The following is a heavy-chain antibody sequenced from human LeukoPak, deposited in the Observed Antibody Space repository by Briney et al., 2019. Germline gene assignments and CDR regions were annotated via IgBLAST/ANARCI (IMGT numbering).Heavy chain of an antibody. CDR1: GGSISSYY. CDR3: ARTVQWELLGYFDY. CDR2: IYYSGST. D-gene: IGHD1-26*01. J-gene: IGHJ4*02. Sequence: KPSETLSLTCTVSGGSISSYYWSWIRQPPGKGLEWIGYIYYSGSTNYNPSLKSRVTISVDTSKNQFSLKLSSVTAADTAVYYCARTVQWELLGYFDYWGQGTLVTVSS. V-gene: IGHV4-59*01.